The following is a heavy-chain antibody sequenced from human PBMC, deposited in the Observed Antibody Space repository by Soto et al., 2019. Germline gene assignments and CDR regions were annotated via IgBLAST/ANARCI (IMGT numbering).Heavy chain of an antibody. Sequence: GGSLRLFCVASGFTFSSYAMSWVRQAPGKGLEWVSAISGSGGSTYYADSVKGRFTISRDNSKNTLYLQMNSLRAEDTAVYYCAKTKGFIAVEYFFDYWGQGTLVTVSS. CDR3: AKTKGFIAVEYFFDY. CDR2: ISGSGGST. CDR1: GFTFSSYA. V-gene: IGHV3-23*01. D-gene: IGHD6-19*01. J-gene: IGHJ4*02.